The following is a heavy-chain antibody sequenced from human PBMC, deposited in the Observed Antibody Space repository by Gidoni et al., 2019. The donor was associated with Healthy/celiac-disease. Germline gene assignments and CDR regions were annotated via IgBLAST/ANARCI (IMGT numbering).Heavy chain of an antibody. J-gene: IGHJ6*02. CDR1: GFTFSSYE. D-gene: IGHD3-10*01. CDR2: ISSSGSTI. Sequence: EVQLVESGGGLVQPGGSLRLSCAASGFTFSSYEMNWVRQAPGKGLEWVSYISSSGSTIYYADSVKGRFTISRDNAKNSLYLQMNSLRAEDTAVYYCARRRFGELFGMDVWGQGTTVTVSS. V-gene: IGHV3-48*03. CDR3: ARRRFGELFGMDV.